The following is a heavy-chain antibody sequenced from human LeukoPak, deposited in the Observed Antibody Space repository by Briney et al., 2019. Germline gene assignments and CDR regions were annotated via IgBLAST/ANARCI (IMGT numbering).Heavy chain of an antibody. J-gene: IGHJ4*02. CDR3: AMGTYYYDSSGYYYRLLDY. V-gene: IGHV1-69*13. D-gene: IGHD3-22*01. CDR1: GGTFSSYA. CDR2: IIPIFGTA. Sequence: ASVKVSCKASGGTFSSYAISWVRQAPGQGLEWMGGIIPIFGTANYAQKFQGRVTITADESTSTAYMELSSLRSEDTAVYYCAMGTYYYDSSGYYYRLLDYWGQGTLVTVSS.